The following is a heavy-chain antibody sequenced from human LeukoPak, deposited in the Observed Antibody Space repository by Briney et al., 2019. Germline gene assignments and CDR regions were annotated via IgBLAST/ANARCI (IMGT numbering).Heavy chain of an antibody. CDR1: GGSISSSNW. CDR2: INHSGST. V-gene: IGHV4-4*02. J-gene: IGHJ4*02. Sequence: SGTLSLTCAVSGGSISSSNWWSWVRQPPGKGLEWIGEINHSGSTNYNPSLKSRVTISVDTSKNQFSLKLSSVTAADTAVYYCARVKAVAGPTTYYFDYWGQGTLVTVSS. CDR3: ARVKAVAGPTTYYFDY. D-gene: IGHD6-19*01.